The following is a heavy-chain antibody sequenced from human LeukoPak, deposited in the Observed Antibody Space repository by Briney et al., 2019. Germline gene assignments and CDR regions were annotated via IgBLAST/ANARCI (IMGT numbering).Heavy chain of an antibody. V-gene: IGHV3-30*04. CDR3: ARDPEAGYSYGNRRGPLDY. CDR2: ISYDGSNK. CDR1: GFTFSSYA. D-gene: IGHD5-18*01. Sequence: PGRSLRLSCAASGFTFSSYAMHWVRQAPGKGLEWVAVISYDGSNKYYADSVKGRFTISRDNSKNTLYLQMNSLRAEDTAVYYCARDPEAGYSYGNRRGPLDYWGQGTLVTVSS. J-gene: IGHJ4*02.